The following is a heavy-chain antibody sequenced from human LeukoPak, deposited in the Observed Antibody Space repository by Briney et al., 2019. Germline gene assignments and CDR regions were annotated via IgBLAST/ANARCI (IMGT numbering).Heavy chain of an antibody. CDR2: IYYSGST. J-gene: IGHJ6*03. CDR1: GGSISSSSYY. Sequence: SETLSLTCTVSGGSISSSSYYWGWIRQPPGKGLEWIGSIYYSGSTNYNPSLKSRVTISVDTSKNQFSLKLSSVTAAETAVYYCAREGRYRYGYNEYHSYLDIWGKGTTVTVSS. V-gene: IGHV4-39*07. D-gene: IGHD5-24*01. CDR3: AREGRYRYGYNEYHSYLDI.